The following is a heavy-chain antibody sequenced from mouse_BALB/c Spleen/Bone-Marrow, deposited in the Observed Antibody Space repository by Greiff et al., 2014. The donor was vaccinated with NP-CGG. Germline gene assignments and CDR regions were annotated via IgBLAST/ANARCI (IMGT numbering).Heavy chain of an antibody. Sequence: VQLQQPGTVLARPGASLSMSCKASGYTFTNYWINWIKQRPGQGLEWIGAIYPGNNDAKYTQKFKAKAKLTAVTSTSTADMELSSLTNEDSAVYYCARNWDWVFAYWGQGTLVTVSA. CDR3: ARNWDWVFAY. D-gene: IGHD4-1*01. CDR2: IYPGNNDA. J-gene: IGHJ3*01. V-gene: IGHV1-5*01. CDR1: GYTFTNYW.